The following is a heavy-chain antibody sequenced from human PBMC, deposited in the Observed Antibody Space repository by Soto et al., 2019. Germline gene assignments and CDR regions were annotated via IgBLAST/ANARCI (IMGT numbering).Heavy chain of an antibody. J-gene: IGHJ5*02. D-gene: IGHD2-21*01. CDR3: AKDLSLSCGGDCYDLLNNWFDP. V-gene: IGHV3-23*01. Sequence: PGGSLRLSCAASVFTFSSYAMSWVRQAPGKGLEWVSAISGSGGSTYYADSVKGRFTISRDNSKNTLYLQMNSLRAEDTAVYYCAKDLSLSCGGDCYDLLNNWFDPWGQGTLVTVSS. CDR2: ISGSGGST. CDR1: VFTFSSYA.